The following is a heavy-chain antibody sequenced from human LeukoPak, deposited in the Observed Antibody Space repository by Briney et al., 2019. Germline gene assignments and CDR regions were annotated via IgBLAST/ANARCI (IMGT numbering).Heavy chain of an antibody. CDR2: IYYSGST. V-gene: IGHV4-39*07. CDR3: ARDRSHCSSTSCYRWYFDL. Sequence: PSETLSLTCTVSGGSISSSSYYWGWIRQPPGKGLEWIGSIYYSGSTYYNPSLKSRVTISVDTSKNQFSLKLSSVTAADTAVYYCARDRSHCSSTSCYRWYFDLWGRGTLVTVSS. CDR1: GGSISSSSYY. J-gene: IGHJ2*01. D-gene: IGHD2-2*01.